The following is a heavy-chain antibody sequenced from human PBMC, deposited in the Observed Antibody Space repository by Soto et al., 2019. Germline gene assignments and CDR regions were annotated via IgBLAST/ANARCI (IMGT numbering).Heavy chain of an antibody. J-gene: IGHJ5*02. D-gene: IGHD3-10*01. CDR2: IYYSGST. Sequence: SETLSLTCNVSGASISNYFWNWIRQSPGKGLEWIGYIYYSGSTYYNPSLKSRVTISVDTSKRQFSLKLSSVTAADTAVYYCAASGSSGRFEPWAQGTLVTVS. CDR3: AASGSSGRFEP. V-gene: IGHV4-59*01. CDR1: GASISNYF.